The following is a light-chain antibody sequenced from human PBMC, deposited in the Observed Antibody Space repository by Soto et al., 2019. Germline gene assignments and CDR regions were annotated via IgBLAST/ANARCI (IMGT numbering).Light chain of an antibody. V-gene: IGKV1-5*01. CDR2: DAS. CDR1: QSISSW. J-gene: IGKJ2*01. CDR3: QQDNSYYT. Sequence: DIQMTQSPSTLYASVGDRVTITCRASQSISSWLAWYQQKPGKAPKLLIYDASSLESRVPSRFSGSGSGTEFTLTIISLQPDDFATYYCQQDNSYYTFGQGTKLEIK.